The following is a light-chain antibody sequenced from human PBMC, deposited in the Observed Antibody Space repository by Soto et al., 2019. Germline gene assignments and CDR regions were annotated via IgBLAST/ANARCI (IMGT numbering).Light chain of an antibody. J-gene: IGKJ1*01. Sequence: DIVRTNTKKTLAVSLGGGATTNCKSSQRVFYNSTNKIYLAWYQHKPGQPPKLLIYWASTRESGVPDRFSGSGSGTDFTLTIRRLQAEDVAVYYCQQYYSTPWTFGQGTNVDIK. CDR3: QQYYSTPWT. CDR1: QRVFYNSTNKIY. V-gene: IGKV4-1*01. CDR2: WAS.